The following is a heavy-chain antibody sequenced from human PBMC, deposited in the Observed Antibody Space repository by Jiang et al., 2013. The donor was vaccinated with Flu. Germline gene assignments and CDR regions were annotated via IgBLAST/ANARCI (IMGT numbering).Heavy chain of an antibody. CDR1: GFTFSDFG. CDR3: ARDLFGRIGPRKTSLSYFDS. CDR2: ISFDGSNT. V-gene: IGHV3-30*03. D-gene: IGHD3-10*01. J-gene: IGHJ4*02. Sequence: VQLVESGGGVVQPGRSLRLSCAASGFTFSDFGMHWVRQAPGKGLEWVAVISFDGSNTNYADSVKGRFSISRDTSKNTLYLQMSSLRPEDTAVYYCARDLFGRIGPRKTSLSYFDSWGQGALVTVSS.